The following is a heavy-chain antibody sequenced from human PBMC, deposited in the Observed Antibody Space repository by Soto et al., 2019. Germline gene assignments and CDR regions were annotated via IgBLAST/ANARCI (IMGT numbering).Heavy chain of an antibody. D-gene: IGHD5-12*01. CDR3: ARVEMATVYVDY. V-gene: IGHV4-59*01. CDR1: GGSISSYY. Sequence: SETLSLTCTVSGGSISSYYWTWIRQPPGKGLEWIGYFYYSGSTNYNPSLKSRVTISMDTSKNHFSLKLSSVTAADTAVYYCARVEMATVYVDYWGQGNLVTVSS. J-gene: IGHJ4*02. CDR2: FYYSGST.